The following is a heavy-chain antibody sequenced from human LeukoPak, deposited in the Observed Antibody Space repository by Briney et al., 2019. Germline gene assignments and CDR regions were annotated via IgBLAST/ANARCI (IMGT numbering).Heavy chain of an antibody. J-gene: IGHJ4*02. CDR2: IKNKTNGETT. Sequence: GGSLRLSCAASGFTFSSAWMTWVRQAPGKGLEWVGHIKNKTNGETTDYAAPVKGRFIISRDDSKNTLYLQMNSLRTEDTAVYYCARGFCSSTNCYQGPFDFWGQGTLVTVSS. CDR1: GFTFSSAW. CDR3: ARGFCSSTNCYQGPFDF. D-gene: IGHD2-2*01. V-gene: IGHV3-15*01.